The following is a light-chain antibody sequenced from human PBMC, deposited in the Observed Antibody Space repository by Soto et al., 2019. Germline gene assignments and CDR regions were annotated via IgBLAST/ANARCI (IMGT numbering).Light chain of an antibody. J-gene: IGKJ1*01. CDR3: QQCYSSPRT. CDR1: QSISTY. V-gene: IGKV1-39*01. Sequence: DIQMTQSPSTLSASVGDRVTITCRASQSISTYLNWYQQKVGRAPTLLIYAASSLQSGVPSRFSGGGSWTDFTLTISTLQPEDFAMYFCQQCYSSPRTFGQGTKVDIK. CDR2: AAS.